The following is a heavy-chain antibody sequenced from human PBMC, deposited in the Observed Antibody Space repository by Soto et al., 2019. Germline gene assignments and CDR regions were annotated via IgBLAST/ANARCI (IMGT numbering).Heavy chain of an antibody. J-gene: IGHJ5*02. V-gene: IGHV3-23*01. D-gene: IGHD4-4*01. Sequence: PGGSLRLSCAASGFTFSTYAMSWVRQAPEKGLEWVSTISSTGGSTYYADSVKGRFTISRDNSKNTLFLQVNSLRAEDTAVYYCAKRGTVVHTWFDPWGQGTLVTVSS. CDR2: ISSTGGST. CDR1: GFTFSTYA. CDR3: AKRGTVVHTWFDP.